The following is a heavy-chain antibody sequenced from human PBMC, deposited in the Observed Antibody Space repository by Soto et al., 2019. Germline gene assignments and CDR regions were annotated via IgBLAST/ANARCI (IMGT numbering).Heavy chain of an antibody. CDR3: ARSTVRHAFDI. J-gene: IGHJ3*02. CDR2: IHDSGDT. Sequence: QVQLQEAGPGLVKPSETLFLTCTVSGGSNSSHYWNWIRQSPGKGLEWIGHIHDSGDTNYNPSLRSRVSISLETSKKQFSLRVNSLTAADTAVYFCARSTVRHAFDIWGQGTVVAVSS. D-gene: IGHD4-4*01. V-gene: IGHV4-59*11. CDR1: GGSNSSHY.